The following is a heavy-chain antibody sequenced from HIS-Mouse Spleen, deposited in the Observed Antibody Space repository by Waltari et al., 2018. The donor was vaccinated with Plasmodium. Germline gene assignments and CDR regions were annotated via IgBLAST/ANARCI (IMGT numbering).Heavy chain of an antibody. CDR3: TRRRGGNWGDY. D-gene: IGHD7-27*01. J-gene: IGHJ4*02. CDR1: GFTFSGSA. Sequence: EVQLVESGGGLVQPGGSLKLSWAASGFTFSGSAMPVVRPASGEGVELVGLIRSKSNSYATAYAASVKGRFTISRDYSKNTAYLQMNSLKTEDTAVYYCTRRRGGNWGDYWGQGTLVTVSS. V-gene: IGHV3-73*02. CDR2: IRSKSNSYAT.